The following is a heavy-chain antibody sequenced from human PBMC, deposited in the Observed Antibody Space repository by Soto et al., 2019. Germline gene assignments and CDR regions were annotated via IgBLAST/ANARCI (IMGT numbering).Heavy chain of an antibody. J-gene: IGHJ1*01. Sequence: QVQLQESGPGLVKPSETLSLTCTVSGGSISSYYWSWIRQPPGKGLEWIGYIYYSGRTNYNPSLKSRVTISVDTSKTQFSLKLSSVTAADTAVYYCARDSGYDYGDYVHFQHWGQGTLVTVSS. V-gene: IGHV4-59*01. D-gene: IGHD4-17*01. CDR2: IYYSGRT. CDR3: ARDSGYDYGDYVHFQH. CDR1: GGSISSYY.